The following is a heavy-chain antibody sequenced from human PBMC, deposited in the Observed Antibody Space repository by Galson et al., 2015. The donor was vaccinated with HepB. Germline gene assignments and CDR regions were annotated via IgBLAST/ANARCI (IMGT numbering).Heavy chain of an antibody. CDR3: AKRWDIVVVPAATAFDY. CDR1: GFTFSSYA. Sequence: SLRLSCAASGFTFSSYAMSWVRQAPGKGLEWVSAISGSGGSTYYADSVKGRFTISRDNSKNTLYLQMNSLRAEDTAVYYCAKRWDIVVVPAATAFDYWGQGTLVTVSS. CDR2: ISGSGGST. V-gene: IGHV3-23*01. J-gene: IGHJ4*02. D-gene: IGHD2-2*01.